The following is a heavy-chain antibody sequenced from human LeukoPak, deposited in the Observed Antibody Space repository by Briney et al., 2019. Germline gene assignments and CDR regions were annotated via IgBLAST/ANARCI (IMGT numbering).Heavy chain of an antibody. V-gene: IGHV1-2*02. CDR3: ARSDCSSTSCYDSDWFDP. D-gene: IGHD2-2*01. CDR2: INPNSGGT. J-gene: IGHJ5*02. Sequence: GASVTVSCKASGYTFTGYYMHWVRQAPGRGLEWMEWINPNSGGTNYAQKFQGRVTMTRDTSISTAYMELSRLRSDDTAVYYCARSDCSSTSCYDSDWFDPWGQGTLVTVSS. CDR1: GYTFTGYY.